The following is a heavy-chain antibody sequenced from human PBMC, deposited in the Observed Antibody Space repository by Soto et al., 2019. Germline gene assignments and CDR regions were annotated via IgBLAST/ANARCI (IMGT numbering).Heavy chain of an antibody. CDR3: ARAGKYYYGSGSPYYYGIDV. CDR2: ISGYNGNT. D-gene: IGHD3-10*01. CDR1: GYTFTSYG. J-gene: IGHJ6*02. V-gene: IGHV1-18*04. Sequence: QVQLVQSGAEVKKPGASVKVSCKASGYTFTSYGVSLVRQAPGQGLEWMGWISGYNGNTNYAQKLQGRVTMTTDTSTSTDYMELRSLRSDDTAVYYCARAGKYYYGSGSPYYYGIDVWGRGITVTVSS.